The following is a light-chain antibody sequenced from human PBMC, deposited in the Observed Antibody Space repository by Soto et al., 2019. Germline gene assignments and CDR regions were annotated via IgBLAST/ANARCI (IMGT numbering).Light chain of an antibody. J-gene: IGKJ1*01. Sequence: DIQMTQSPSSLSASMGDRVTITCQATQDIRKNLNWYQQKPGKAPKLLIYGASNLETEVPSRFMGSGSGTDFAFTISSLQPEEIAAYYCQQYSYLCAFGQGTKVEVK. V-gene: IGKV1-33*01. CDR1: QDIRKN. CDR3: QQYSYLCA. CDR2: GAS.